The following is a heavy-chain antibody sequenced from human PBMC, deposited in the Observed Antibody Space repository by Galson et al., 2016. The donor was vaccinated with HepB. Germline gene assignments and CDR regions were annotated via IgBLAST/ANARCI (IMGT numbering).Heavy chain of an antibody. J-gene: IGHJ4*01. V-gene: IGHV3-48*02. D-gene: IGHD6-19*01. Sequence: SLRLSCAASGFTFSTYSMNWVRQAPGKGLEWVSYISSSSSTIYYADSVKGRFIISRDNAKNSLYLHMNSLRDEDTAVYYCAREPEREWLVVRDQVDYWGHGTLVT. CDR1: GFTFSTYS. CDR2: ISSSSSTI. CDR3: AREPEREWLVVRDQVDY.